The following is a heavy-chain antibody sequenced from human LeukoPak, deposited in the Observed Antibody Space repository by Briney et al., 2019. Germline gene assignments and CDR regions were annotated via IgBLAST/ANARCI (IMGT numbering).Heavy chain of an antibody. D-gene: IGHD6-13*01. CDR1: GYSISSGYY. J-gene: IGHJ5*02. Sequence: KPSETLSLTCTVSGYSISSGYYWGWIRQPPGKGLEWIGSIYHSGSTYYNPSLKSRVTISVDTSKTQFSLKLSSVTAADTAVYYCARARQQLVSWGQGTLVTVSS. V-gene: IGHV4-38-2*02. CDR2: IYHSGST. CDR3: ARARQQLVS.